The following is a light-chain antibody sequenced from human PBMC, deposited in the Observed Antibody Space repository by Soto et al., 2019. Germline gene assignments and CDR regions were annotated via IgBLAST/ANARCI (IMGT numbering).Light chain of an antibody. CDR3: QQRSNWPLMYT. Sequence: IVLTQSPATLSLSPGERDTLSCRASQSVSSYLAWYQQKPGQAPRLLIYDASNRATGIPARFSGSGSGTDFTLTISSLEPEDFAVYYCQQRSNWPLMYTFGQGTKLEIK. J-gene: IGKJ2*01. CDR1: QSVSSY. V-gene: IGKV3-11*01. CDR2: DAS.